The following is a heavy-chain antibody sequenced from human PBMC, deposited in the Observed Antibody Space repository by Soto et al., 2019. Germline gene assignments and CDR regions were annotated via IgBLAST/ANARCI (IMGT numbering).Heavy chain of an antibody. CDR1: GFTFSSYS. Sequence: EVQLVESGGGLGKPGGSLRLSCAASGFTFSSYSMHWVRQAPGKGLEWVSSISSRSSYIYYADSVKGRFTISRDNAKNSLYLQMNSLRAEDTAVYYCARDVGVRSVYFDYWGQGTLVTVSS. CDR3: ARDVGVRSVYFDY. D-gene: IGHD3-3*01. V-gene: IGHV3-21*01. J-gene: IGHJ4*02. CDR2: ISSRSSYI.